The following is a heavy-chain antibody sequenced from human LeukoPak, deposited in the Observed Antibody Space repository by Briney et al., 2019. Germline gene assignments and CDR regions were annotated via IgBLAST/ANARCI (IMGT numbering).Heavy chain of an antibody. J-gene: IGHJ4*02. CDR1: GGSISSSSYY. CDR2: IYYSGST. CDR3: ARFPMTTSDY. D-gene: IGHD4-11*01. Sequence: PSETLSLTCTVSGGSISSSSYYWGWIRQPPGKGLEWIGSIYYSGSTYYNPSLKSRVTISVDTFKNQFSLKLSSVTAADTAVYYCARFPMTTSDYWGQGTLVTVSS. V-gene: IGHV4-39*01.